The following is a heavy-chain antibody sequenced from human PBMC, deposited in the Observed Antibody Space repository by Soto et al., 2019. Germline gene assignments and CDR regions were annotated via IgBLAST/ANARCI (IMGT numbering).Heavy chain of an antibody. J-gene: IGHJ4*02. CDR1: DDSINSDKYY. V-gene: IGHV4-39*07. Sequence: SETLSLTCSVSDDSINSDKYYWGWIRQPPGKGLEWIGNIYYRGSAYYNPSLKSRVTISLDTSKNQFSLKLSSVTAADTAVYYCARDLDWDSSGYFGYWGQGTLVTVSS. D-gene: IGHD3-22*01. CDR2: IYYRGSA. CDR3: ARDLDWDSSGYFGY.